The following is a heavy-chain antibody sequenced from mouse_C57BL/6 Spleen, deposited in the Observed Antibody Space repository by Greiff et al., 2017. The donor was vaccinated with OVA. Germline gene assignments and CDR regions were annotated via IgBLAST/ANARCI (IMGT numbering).Heavy chain of an antibody. CDR3: ARLGGPTQGYAMDY. CDR1: GYTFTSYW. Sequence: QVQLQQPGAELVKPGASVKMSCKASGYTFTSYWITWVKQRPGQGLEWIGDIYPGSGSTIYNEKFKSKATLTVDTSSSTAYMQLSSLTSEDSAVYYCARLGGPTQGYAMDYWGQGTSVTVSS. J-gene: IGHJ4*01. CDR2: IYPGSGST. V-gene: IGHV1-55*01. D-gene: IGHD1-1*02.